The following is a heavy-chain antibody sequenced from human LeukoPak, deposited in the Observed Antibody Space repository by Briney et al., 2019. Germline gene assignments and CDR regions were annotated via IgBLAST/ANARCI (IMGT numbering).Heavy chain of an antibody. CDR1: GFTFSSYS. CDR2: IGGRSRTI. CDR3: VRETYYFDY. J-gene: IGHJ4*02. V-gene: IGHV3-48*04. Sequence: PGGSLRLSCAASGFTFSSYSMNWVRQAPGKGLERISYIGGRSRTIYYADSVKGRFTISRDNAKSSLYLQMNSLRAEDTAVYYCVRETYYFDYWGQGTLATVSS.